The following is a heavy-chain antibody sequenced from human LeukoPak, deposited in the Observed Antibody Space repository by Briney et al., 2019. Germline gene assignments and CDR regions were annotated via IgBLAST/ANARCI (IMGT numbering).Heavy chain of an antibody. Sequence: GGSLRLSCAASGFTFSNYGMHWVRQAPGKGLEWVAVIWYDGSNKYYADSVKGRFTISRDNSKNTLYLQMNSLRVEDTAVYYCARGRSGYPPKHYFDYWGQGTLVTVSS. CDR3: ARGRSGYPPKHYFDY. V-gene: IGHV3-33*01. CDR2: IWYDGSNK. J-gene: IGHJ4*02. D-gene: IGHD3-22*01. CDR1: GFTFSNYG.